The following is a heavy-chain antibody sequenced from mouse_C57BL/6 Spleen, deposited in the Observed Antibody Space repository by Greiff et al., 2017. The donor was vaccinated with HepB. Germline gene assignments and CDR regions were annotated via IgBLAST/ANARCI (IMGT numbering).Heavy chain of an antibody. CDR3: TRGNYYGSSFFAY. J-gene: IGHJ3*01. V-gene: IGHV1-15*01. D-gene: IGHD1-1*01. CDR1: GYTFTDYE. CDR2: IDPETGGT. Sequence: QVQLQQSGAELVRPGASVTLSCKASGYTFTDYEMHWVKQTPVHGLEWIGAIDPETGGTAYNQKFKGKAILTADKSSSTAYMELRSLTSEDSAVYYCTRGNYYGSSFFAYWGQGTLVTVSA.